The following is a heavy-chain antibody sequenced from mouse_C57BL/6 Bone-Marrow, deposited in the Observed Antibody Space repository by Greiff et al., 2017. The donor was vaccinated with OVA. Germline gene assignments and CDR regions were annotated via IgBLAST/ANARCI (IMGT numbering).Heavy chain of an antibody. CDR2: IHPNSGST. Sequence: QVQLQQSGAELVKPGASVKLSCKASGYTFTSYWMHWVKQRPGQGLEWIGMIHPNSGSTNYNEKFKSKATLTVDKSSSTAYMQLSSLTSEDSAVYYCARYGSGYSFAYWGQGTLVTVSA. CDR1: GYTFTSYW. D-gene: IGHD3-2*02. V-gene: IGHV1-64*01. J-gene: IGHJ3*01. CDR3: ARYGSGYSFAY.